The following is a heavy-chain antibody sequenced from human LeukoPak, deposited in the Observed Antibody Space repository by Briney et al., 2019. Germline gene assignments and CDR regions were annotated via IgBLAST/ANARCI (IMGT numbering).Heavy chain of an antibody. Sequence: SVKVSCKASGGTFSSYAISWVRQAPGQGLEWMGRIIPIFGIANYAQKFQGRVTITADKSTSTAYMELSSLRSEDTAVYYCARDKSVTMMLSWFDPWGQGTLVTVSS. J-gene: IGHJ5*02. CDR3: ARDKSVTMMLSWFDP. D-gene: IGHD3-22*01. CDR1: GGTFSSYA. CDR2: IIPIFGIA. V-gene: IGHV1-69*04.